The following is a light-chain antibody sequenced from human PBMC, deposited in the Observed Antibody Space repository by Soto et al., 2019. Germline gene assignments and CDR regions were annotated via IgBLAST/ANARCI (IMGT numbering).Light chain of an antibody. V-gene: IGLV2-23*01. CDR3: AAWDDSLNGVV. J-gene: IGLJ2*01. CDR2: EGN. CDR1: SSDVGIYNL. Sequence: QSALTQPASVSGSPGQSITISCTGASSDVGIYNLVSWYQQHPGKAPKLIIYEGNKRPSGVSYRFSGSNSGNTASLTISGLQPEDEADYYCAAWDDSLNGVVFGGGTKLTVL.